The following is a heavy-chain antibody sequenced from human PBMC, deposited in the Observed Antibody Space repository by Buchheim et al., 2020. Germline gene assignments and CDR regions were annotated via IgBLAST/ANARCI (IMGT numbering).Heavy chain of an antibody. J-gene: IGHJ6*02. CDR2: IIPILGIA. V-gene: IGHV1-69*09. CDR3: AGPAGTTSDYYCYGMDV. D-gene: IGHD1-7*01. CDR1: GGTFSSYA. Sequence: QVQLVQSGAEVKKPGSSVKVSCKASGGTFSSYAISWVRQAPGQGLEWMGKIIPILGIANYAQKFQGRVTITADKSTSTAYMELSSLRSEDTAVYYCAGPAGTTSDYYCYGMDVWGQGTT.